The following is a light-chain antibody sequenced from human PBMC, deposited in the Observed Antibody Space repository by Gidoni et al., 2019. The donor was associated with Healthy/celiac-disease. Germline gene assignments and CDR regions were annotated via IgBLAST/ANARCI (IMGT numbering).Light chain of an antibody. V-gene: IGKV3-20*01. J-gene: IGKJ1*01. Sequence: EIVLTQSPGTLSLSPGERATLSCRASQSVSSSYLAWYQQKPGQAPRLLSSGASSRATGIPDRFRGSGSGTAFTLTISRLEPEDFAVYYCQQYGSSPRTFGQGTKVEIK. CDR2: GAS. CDR1: QSVSSSY. CDR3: QQYGSSPRT.